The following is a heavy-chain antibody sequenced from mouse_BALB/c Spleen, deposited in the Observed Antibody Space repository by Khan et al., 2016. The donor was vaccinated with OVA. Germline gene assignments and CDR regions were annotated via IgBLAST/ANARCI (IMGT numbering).Heavy chain of an antibody. D-gene: IGHD1-2*01. J-gene: IGHJ3*01. CDR1: GFTFRDYG. CDR3: ARVGGTAPFAY. CDR2: ISDLAYTI. Sequence: EVELVESGGGLVQPGGSRKLSCAASGFTFRDYGMAWVRQAPGKGPEWVAFISDLAYTIYYADTVTGRFTISRENAKNTLYLEMRSLRSEDTAMYYCARVGGTAPFAYLGLGTLVTVSA. V-gene: IGHV5-15*02.